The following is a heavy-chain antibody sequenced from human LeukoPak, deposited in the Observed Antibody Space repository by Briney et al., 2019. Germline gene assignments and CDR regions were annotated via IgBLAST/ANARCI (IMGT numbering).Heavy chain of an antibody. Sequence: GGSLRLSCAASGFTLSRYGMHWVRQAPGKGLEWVAFIRFDGSIKYYADSVKGRFAISRDNSKNTLYLQMNSLRAEDTAVYFCSKDLTSDFGGDLDPWGQGTLVTVSS. V-gene: IGHV3-30*02. J-gene: IGHJ5*02. CDR2: IRFDGSIK. D-gene: IGHD3-10*01. CDR3: SKDLTSDFGGDLDP. CDR1: GFTLSRYG.